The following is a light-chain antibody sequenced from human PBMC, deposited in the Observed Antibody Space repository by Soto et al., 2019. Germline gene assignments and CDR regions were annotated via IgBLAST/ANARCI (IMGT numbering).Light chain of an antibody. CDR1: QTVSSC. V-gene: IGKV3-15*01. CDR2: GAS. Sequence: EILMTQSPATLSVSAGERVTISCRASQTVSSCLAWYQQKPGKAPRLLIYGASTRATGIPARFSGSGSGTEFTLTISSLQSEDFAVYYCQQYNSWPGTFGQGTKVDIK. J-gene: IGKJ1*01. CDR3: QQYNSWPGT.